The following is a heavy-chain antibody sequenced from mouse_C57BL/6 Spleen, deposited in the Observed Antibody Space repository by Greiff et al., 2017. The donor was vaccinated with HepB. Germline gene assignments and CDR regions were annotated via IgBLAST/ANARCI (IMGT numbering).Heavy chain of an antibody. Sequence: EVKLQESGPGLVKPSQSLSLTCSVTGYSITSGYYWNWIRQFPGNKLEWMGYISYDGSNNYNPSLKNRISITRDTSKNQFFLKLNSVTTEDTATYYCASGLITTVVATPDYWGQGTTLTVSS. D-gene: IGHD1-1*01. CDR2: ISYDGSN. CDR3: ASGLITTVVATPDY. CDR1: GYSITSGYY. J-gene: IGHJ2*01. V-gene: IGHV3-6*01.